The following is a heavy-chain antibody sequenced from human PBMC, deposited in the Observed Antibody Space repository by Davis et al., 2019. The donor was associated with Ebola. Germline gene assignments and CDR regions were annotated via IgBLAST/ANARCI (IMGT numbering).Heavy chain of an antibody. CDR2: SNGDGANI. CDR3: ARDWYDSSGYYLSAFDI. Sequence: GESLKISCVASGFTFSSYAMSWVRQAPGKGLVWVSRSNGDGANIRYEDSVKGRFTISRDNAKNSLYLQMNSLRAEDTAVYYCARDWYDSSGYYLSAFDIWGQGTMVTVSS. D-gene: IGHD3-22*01. V-gene: IGHV3-23*01. J-gene: IGHJ3*02. CDR1: GFTFSSYA.